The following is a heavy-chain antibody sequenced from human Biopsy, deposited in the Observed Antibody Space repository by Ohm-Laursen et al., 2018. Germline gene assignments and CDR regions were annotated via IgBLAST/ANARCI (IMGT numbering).Heavy chain of an antibody. V-gene: IGHV1-24*01. CDR1: GYTLTELS. D-gene: IGHD1-1*01. CDR2: FAPENGKT. CDR3: AADINVWNVNY. J-gene: IGHJ4*02. Sequence: AASVKVSCKVSGYTLTELSMHWVRQAPGKGLEWMGGFAPENGKTVYAQNSQARASMTEDTSTDTAYMELRSLRSEDTAVYYCAADINVWNVNYWGQGTQVTVSS.